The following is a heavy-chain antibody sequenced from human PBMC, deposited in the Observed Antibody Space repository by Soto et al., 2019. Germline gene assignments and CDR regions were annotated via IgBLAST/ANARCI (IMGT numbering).Heavy chain of an antibody. Sequence: EVQLVESGGGLVQPGGSLRLSCAASGFTFSSYWMSWVRQAPGKGLEWVANIKQDGSEKYYVDSVKGRFTISRDNAKNSLYLQMNSLRAEDTAVYYCATKLNTAMAQLDYWGQGTLVTVSS. CDR3: ATKLNTAMAQLDY. D-gene: IGHD5-18*01. V-gene: IGHV3-7*03. CDR2: IKQDGSEK. CDR1: GFTFSSYW. J-gene: IGHJ4*02.